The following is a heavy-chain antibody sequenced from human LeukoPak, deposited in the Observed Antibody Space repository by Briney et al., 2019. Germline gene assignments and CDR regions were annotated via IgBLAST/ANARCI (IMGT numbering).Heavy chain of an antibody. CDR2: ISSDGDDK. CDR3: AKPDGSGSYALN. D-gene: IGHD3-10*01. J-gene: IGHJ4*02. V-gene: IGHV3-30*18. CDR1: GFTFSSFG. Sequence: TGRSLRLSCAASGFTFSSFGFHWVRQAPGKGLEWVALISSDGDDKYYADSVKGRFTISRDNSKNTPYLQMNSLRTEDTAMYYCAKPDGSGSYALNWGQGTLVTVSS.